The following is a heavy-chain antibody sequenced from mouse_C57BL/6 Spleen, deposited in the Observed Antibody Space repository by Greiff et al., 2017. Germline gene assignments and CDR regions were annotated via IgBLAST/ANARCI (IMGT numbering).Heavy chain of an antibody. D-gene: IGHD1-1*01. J-gene: IGHJ1*03. Sequence: EVQVVESGAGLVKPGGSLKLSCAASGFTFSSYAMSWVRQTPEKRLEWVAYISSGGDYIYYADTVKGRFTISRDTARNTLYLQRSSLKSEDTAMYYSTSVYYYDSSPLDVWGTGTTVTVSS. V-gene: IGHV5-9-1*02. CDR1: GFTFSSYA. CDR2: ISSGGDYI. CDR3: TSVYYYDSSPLDV.